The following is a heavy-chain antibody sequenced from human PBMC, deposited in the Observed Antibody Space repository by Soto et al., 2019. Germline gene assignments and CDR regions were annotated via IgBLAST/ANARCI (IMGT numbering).Heavy chain of an antibody. J-gene: IGHJ3*02. Sequence: QVQLQESGPGLVKPSETLSLTCTVSGGSISSYYWSWIRQPPGKGLEWIGYIYYSGSTNYNPSLKSRVTISVDTSKNQFSLKLSSVTAADTAVYYCARAIGAMQWLGYDAFDIWGQGTMVTVSS. D-gene: IGHD6-19*01. CDR2: IYYSGST. V-gene: IGHV4-59*01. CDR1: GGSISSYY. CDR3: ARAIGAMQWLGYDAFDI.